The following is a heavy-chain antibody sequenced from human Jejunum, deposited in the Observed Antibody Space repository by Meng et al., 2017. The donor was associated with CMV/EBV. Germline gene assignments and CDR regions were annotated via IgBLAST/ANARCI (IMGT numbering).Heavy chain of an antibody. CDR2: ISGSSSYI. V-gene: IGHV3-21*01. J-gene: IGHJ2*01. Sequence: LSCTASEFTFSTYRMLWVRQAPGKGLEWVSSISGSSSYIYYADSVKGRFTISRDNAKNSLYLQMNSLTAEDTAVYYCARSNSYWYFDLWGRGTLVTVSS. CDR1: EFTFSTYR. D-gene: IGHD2/OR15-2a*01. CDR3: ARSNSYWYFDL.